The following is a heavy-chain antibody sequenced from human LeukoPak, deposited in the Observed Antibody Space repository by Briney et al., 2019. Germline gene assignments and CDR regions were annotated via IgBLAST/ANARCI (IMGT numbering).Heavy chain of an antibody. CDR2: IYYSGST. J-gene: IGHJ3*02. D-gene: IGHD6-6*01. CDR1: GASISSSDYY. Sequence: PSETLSLTCTVSGASISSSDYYWGWIRQPPGKGLEWIGSIYYSGSTYYNPSLKSRVTISVDTSKNQFSLKLSSVTAADTAVYYCARLFSSSLGRAFDIWGQGTMVTVSS. CDR3: ARLFSSSLGRAFDI. V-gene: IGHV4-39*01.